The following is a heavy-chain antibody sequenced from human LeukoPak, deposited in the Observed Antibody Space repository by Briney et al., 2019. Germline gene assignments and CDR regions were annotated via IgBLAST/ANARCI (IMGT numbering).Heavy chain of an antibody. CDR2: ISGSGGTT. CDR3: ANGGSPLSGSYPFDAFDI. CDR1: GFTFNSYA. Sequence: TGGSLRLSCAASGFTFNSYAMSWVRQAPGKGLEWVSAISGSGGTTYYADSVKGRFTISRDNSKKTLYLQMNSVRAEDTAVYYCANGGSPLSGSYPFDAFDIWGQGTMVTVSS. D-gene: IGHD1-26*01. V-gene: IGHV3-23*01. J-gene: IGHJ3*02.